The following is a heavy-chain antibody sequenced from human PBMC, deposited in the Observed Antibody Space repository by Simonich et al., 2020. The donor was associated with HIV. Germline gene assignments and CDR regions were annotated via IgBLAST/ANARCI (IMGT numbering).Heavy chain of an antibody. V-gene: IGHV1-2*06. CDR1: GYTFTASY. D-gene: IGHD6-13*01. CDR3: VRVSIAAAHRHFDY. CDR2: LNPNSGGT. Sequence: QVQLVQSGAAVKKPVASVKVSCKASGYTFTASYMHWVRQAPGQGLEWNGRLNPNSGGTNYAQKFQGRGTMTRDTSISTAYMELSRLSSDDTAVYYCVRVSIAAAHRHFDYWGQGTLVTVSS. J-gene: IGHJ4*02.